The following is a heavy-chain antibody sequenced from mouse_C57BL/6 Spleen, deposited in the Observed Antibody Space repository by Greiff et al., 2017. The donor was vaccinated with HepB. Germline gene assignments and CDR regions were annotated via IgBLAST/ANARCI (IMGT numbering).Heavy chain of an antibody. J-gene: IGHJ3*01. V-gene: IGHV14-2*01. CDR1: GFNIKDYY. D-gene: IGHD4-1*01. Sequence: VQLKQSGAELVKPGASVKLSCTASGFNIKDYYMHWVKQRTEQGLEWIGRIDPEDGETKYAPKFLGKATITADTASNTAYLQLSSLTSEDTAVYYCARCSGWDGGFAYWGQGTRVTVSA. CDR3: ARCSGWDGGFAY. CDR2: IDPEDGET.